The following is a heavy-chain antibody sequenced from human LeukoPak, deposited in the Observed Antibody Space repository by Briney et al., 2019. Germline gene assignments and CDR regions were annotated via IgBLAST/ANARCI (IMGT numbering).Heavy chain of an antibody. V-gene: IGHV4-59*01. J-gene: IGHJ4*02. CDR2: IYYSGST. CDR1: GGSISSYY. Sequence: PSETLSHTCTVSGGSISSYYWSWIRQPPGKGLEWIAYIYYSGSTNYNPSLKSRVTISVDTSKNQFSLKLSSVTAADTAVYYCARDRGSYLFDYWGQGTLVTVSS. CDR3: ARDRGSYLFDY. D-gene: IGHD1-26*01.